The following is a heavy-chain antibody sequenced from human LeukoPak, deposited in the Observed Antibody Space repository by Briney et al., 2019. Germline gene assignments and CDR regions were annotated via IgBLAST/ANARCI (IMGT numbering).Heavy chain of an antibody. CDR1: GDKSNKYW. D-gene: IGHD6-13*01. CDR3: ARPRGSSIALDAFDI. Sequence: GESLKISCKGFGDKSNKYWIVWVRQMPGKGLERMGVIYLDDSDTTYSPSFQGQVTISADKSISTAYLQWSSLKASDTAIYYCARPRGSSIALDAFDIWGQGTMVTVSS. CDR2: IYLDDSDT. V-gene: IGHV5-51*01. J-gene: IGHJ3*02.